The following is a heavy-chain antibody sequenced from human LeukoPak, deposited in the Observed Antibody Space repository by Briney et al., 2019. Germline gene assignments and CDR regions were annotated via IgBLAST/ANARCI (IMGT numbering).Heavy chain of an antibody. D-gene: IGHD5-24*01. CDR2: ISSSSTYI. V-gene: IGHV3-21*01. CDR3: ARVKEMFYYYYYMDV. CDR1: GFTFSSYS. Sequence: GGSLRLSCAASGFTFSSYSMNWVRQAPGKGLEWVSSISSSSTYIYYADSVKGRFTISRDNAKNSLYLQMNSLRAEDTAVYYCARVKEMFYYYYYMDVWGKGTTVTISS. J-gene: IGHJ6*03.